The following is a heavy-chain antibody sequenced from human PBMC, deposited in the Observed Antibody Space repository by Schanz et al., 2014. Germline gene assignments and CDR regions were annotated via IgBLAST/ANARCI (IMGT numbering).Heavy chain of an antibody. Sequence: EVQLVESGGGLVKPGGSLRLSCAASGFTFSSYWMHWVRQAPGKGLVWVSRINPAGTFTNYADSVKGRFTVSRDNAKNTLYLQMSRLRVEDTAVYYCVRWGASWGQGTLVTVSS. J-gene: IGHJ5*02. CDR2: INPAGTFT. CDR1: GFTFSSYW. D-gene: IGHD3-16*01. CDR3: VRWGAS. V-gene: IGHV3-74*01.